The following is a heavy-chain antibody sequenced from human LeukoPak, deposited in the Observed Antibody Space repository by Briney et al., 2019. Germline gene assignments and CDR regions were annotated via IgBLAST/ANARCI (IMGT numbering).Heavy chain of an antibody. Sequence: ASVKVSCKASGYTFTGYYMNWVRQAPGQGLEWMGWINPNSGGSNYAQKFHGRVTMTRDTSIGTVYMELSRLRSDDTAVYYCARARDYYGSGSYRFYFDSWGQGTLVTVSS. CDR3: ARARDYYGSGSYRFYFDS. V-gene: IGHV1-2*02. CDR1: GYTFTGYY. CDR2: INPNSGGS. J-gene: IGHJ4*02. D-gene: IGHD3-10*01.